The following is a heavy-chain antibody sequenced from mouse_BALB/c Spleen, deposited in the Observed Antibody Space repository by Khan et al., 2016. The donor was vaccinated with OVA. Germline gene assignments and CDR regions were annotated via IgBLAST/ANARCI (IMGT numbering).Heavy chain of an antibody. Sequence: VQLQQSGAELVRPGTSVKVSCKASGYAFTNYLIEWVKQRPGQGLEWIGVINPGSGGTNYNEKLKGKATLTADKSSSNAYMQLSSLTSDDSAVYFCARRGILRLQGGAMDYWGQGTSVTVSS. J-gene: IGHJ4*01. CDR3: ARRGILRLQGGAMDY. CDR2: INPGSGGT. D-gene: IGHD1-2*01. V-gene: IGHV1-54*01. CDR1: GYAFTNYL.